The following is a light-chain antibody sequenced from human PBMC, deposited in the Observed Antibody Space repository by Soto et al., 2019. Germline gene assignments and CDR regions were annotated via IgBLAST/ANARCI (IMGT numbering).Light chain of an antibody. CDR2: QAS. CDR3: QQYNSYRT. J-gene: IGKJ1*01. Sequence: EIQMTQSPSSLSASVGDRVTITCRASQSISSWLAWYQQKPGKAPKLLIYQASSLERGVPSRFSGSGSGTEFTLTITGLQPDDFATYYCQQYNSYRTFGQGTKVDIK. CDR1: QSISSW. V-gene: IGKV1-5*03.